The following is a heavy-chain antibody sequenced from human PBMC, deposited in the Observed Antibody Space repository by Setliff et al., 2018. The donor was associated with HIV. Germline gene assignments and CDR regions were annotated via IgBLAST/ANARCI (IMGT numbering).Heavy chain of an antibody. V-gene: IGHV4-38-2*02. CDR2: IYHSGNT. D-gene: IGHD5-12*01. CDR3: ARGGPAVAYAVDV. CDR1: GDSISSDFY. Sequence: SETLSLTCTVSGDSISSDFYWGWIRQPPGKGLEWIGSIYHSGNTYYMPSLQSRVTISVDMSKNQFSLKVNSVTAADTAIYYCARGGPAVAYAVDVWGQGTTVTVSS. J-gene: IGHJ6*02.